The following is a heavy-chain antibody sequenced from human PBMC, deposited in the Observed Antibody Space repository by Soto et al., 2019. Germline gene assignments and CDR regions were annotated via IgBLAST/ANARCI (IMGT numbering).Heavy chain of an antibody. CDR2: ISGSGGST. J-gene: IGHJ6*02. Sequence: GGSLRLSCAASGFTFSSYAMSWVRQAPGKGLEWVSAISGSGGSTCYADSVKGRFTISRDNSKNTLYLQMNSLRAEDTAVYYCAKDSPSYDFWSGYYTPADYYYGMDVWGQGTTVTVS. CDR1: GFTFSSYA. V-gene: IGHV3-23*01. D-gene: IGHD3-3*01. CDR3: AKDSPSYDFWSGYYTPADYYYGMDV.